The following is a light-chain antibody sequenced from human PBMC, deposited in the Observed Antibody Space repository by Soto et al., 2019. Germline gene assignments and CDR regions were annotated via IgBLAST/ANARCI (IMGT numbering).Light chain of an antibody. CDR3: QQYGSSPYT. V-gene: IGKV3-20*01. CDR2: GAS. CDR1: QSVSSSY. J-gene: IGKJ2*01. Sequence: EIVLTQSPGTLSLSPGERVILSCRASQSVSSSYVAWYQQKPGQAPRLLINGASSRATGIPDRFSGSGSGTDFPLTISRLEPEDFAVYYCQQYGSSPYTFGQGTKLEIK.